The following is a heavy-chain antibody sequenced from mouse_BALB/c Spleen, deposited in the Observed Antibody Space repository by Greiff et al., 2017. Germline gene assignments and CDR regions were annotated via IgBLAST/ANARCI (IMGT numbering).Heavy chain of an antibody. D-gene: IGHD3-2*01. V-gene: IGHV1-15*01. Sequence: VQLQQSGAELVRPGASVTLSCKASGYTFTDYEMHWVKQTPVHGLEWIGAIDPETGGTAYNQKFKGKATLTADKSSSTAYMELRSLTSVDSAVYYCTRAETARATYYYAMDYWGQGTSVTVSS. CDR3: TRAETARATYYYAMDY. J-gene: IGHJ4*01. CDR1: GYTFTDYE. CDR2: IDPETGGT.